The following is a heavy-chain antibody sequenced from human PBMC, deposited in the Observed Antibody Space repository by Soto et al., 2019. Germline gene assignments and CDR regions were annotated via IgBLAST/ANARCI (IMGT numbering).Heavy chain of an antibody. CDR1: GYTFRGYY. J-gene: IGHJ4*02. V-gene: IGHV3-11*01. D-gene: IGHD3-3*01. Sequence: GGALRLSCAASGYTFRGYYMSWIRQAPGEGLEWISYIDTSGTKIYYADSVKGRFTITRDNAKNSLYLEMNSLRDEDTAVYYCASHYDMWSGYLSPVDYWGQGTLVTVSS. CDR2: IDTSGTKI. CDR3: ASHYDMWSGYLSPVDY.